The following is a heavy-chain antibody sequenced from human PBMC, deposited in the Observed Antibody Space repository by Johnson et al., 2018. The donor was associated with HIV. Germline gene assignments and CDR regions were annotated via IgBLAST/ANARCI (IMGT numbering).Heavy chain of an antibody. D-gene: IGHD3-22*01. CDR3: AKAREYDSTGHDAFDI. Sequence: QMLLVESGGGVVQPGRSLRLSCASSGFTFSSYAMHWVRQAPGKGLKWVAVISYDGNNKYYADSVKGRFPISRDNSKNTLYLQMNSLRAEDTAVYYCAKAREYDSTGHDAFDIWGQGTMVTVSS. V-gene: IGHV3-30-3*01. J-gene: IGHJ3*02. CDR2: ISYDGNNK. CDR1: GFTFSSYA.